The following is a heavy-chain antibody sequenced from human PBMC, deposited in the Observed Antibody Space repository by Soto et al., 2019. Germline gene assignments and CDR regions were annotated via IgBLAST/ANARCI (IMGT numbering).Heavy chain of an antibody. V-gene: IGHV1-69*13. J-gene: IGHJ3*02. CDR1: GGTFSSYA. D-gene: IGHD2-15*01. CDR3: ARGGYCSGGSCYRGDAFDI. CDR2: IIPIFGTA. Sequence: GAAVKVSCKASGGTFSSYAISWVRQAPGQGLEWMGGIIPIFGTANYAQKFQGRVTITADESTSTAYMELSSLRSEDTDVYYCARGGYCSGGSCYRGDAFDIWGQGTMVTVSS.